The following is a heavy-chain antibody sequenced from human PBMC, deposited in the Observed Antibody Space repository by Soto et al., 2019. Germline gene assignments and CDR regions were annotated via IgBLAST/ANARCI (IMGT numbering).Heavy chain of an antibody. J-gene: IGHJ3*02. Sequence: GGSLRLSCAASGFTFSSYSMNWVRQAPGDGLEWVSYISSSSSTIYYADSVKGRFTISRDNAKNSLYLQMNSLRAEDTAVCYCARVPYICSSTSCYDGAFDIWGQGTMVTVSS. V-gene: IGHV3-48*01. CDR3: ARVPYICSSTSCYDGAFDI. CDR2: ISSSSSTI. CDR1: GFTFSSYS. D-gene: IGHD2-2*01.